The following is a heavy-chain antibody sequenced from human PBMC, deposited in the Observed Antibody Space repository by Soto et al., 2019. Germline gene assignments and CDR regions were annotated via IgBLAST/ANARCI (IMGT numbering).Heavy chain of an antibody. J-gene: IGHJ6*02. CDR2: IIPILGIA. CDR1: GGTFSSYT. D-gene: IGHD3-16*02. Sequence: QVQLVQSGAEVKKPGSSVKVSCKASGGTFSSYTISWVRQAPGQGLEWMGRIIPILGIANYAQKFQGRVRITADKSTSTAYMELRSLRSEDTAVYYWERDPRRGGCGGAIVAYYYYYGMDVWGQGTTVTVSS. CDR3: ERDPRRGGCGGAIVAYYYYYGMDV. V-gene: IGHV1-69*08.